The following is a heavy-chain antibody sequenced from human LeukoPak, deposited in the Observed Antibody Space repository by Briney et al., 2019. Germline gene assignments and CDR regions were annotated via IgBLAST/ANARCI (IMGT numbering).Heavy chain of an antibody. Sequence: GGSLRLSCSASGFTFNIYAMHWVRQAPGKGLEYVSAINKNGGSTYYADSVKGRFIISRDNSKNMLYPQMRSLRLEDTAVYYCVKDQAERFGELFSWGQGTLVTVSS. CDR2: INKNGGST. CDR3: VKDQAERFGELFS. J-gene: IGHJ5*02. D-gene: IGHD3-10*01. V-gene: IGHV3-64D*06. CDR1: GFTFNIYA.